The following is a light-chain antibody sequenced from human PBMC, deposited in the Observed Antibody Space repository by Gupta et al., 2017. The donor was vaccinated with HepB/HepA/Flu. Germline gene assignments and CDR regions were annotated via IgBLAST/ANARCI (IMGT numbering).Light chain of an antibody. Sequence: EIVMTQSPATLSVSPGERATLSCRASHSVSSNLAWYQQKPGQAPRLLIYGASTRATGIPARFSGSGSGTEFTLTISSLQSEDFAGYYCQQYNNWPPLTFGQGTRLEIK. J-gene: IGKJ5*01. V-gene: IGKV3-15*01. CDR2: GAS. CDR1: HSVSSN. CDR3: QQYNNWPPLT.